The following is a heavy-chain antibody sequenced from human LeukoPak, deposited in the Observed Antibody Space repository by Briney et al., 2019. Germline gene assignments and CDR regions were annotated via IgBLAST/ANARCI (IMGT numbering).Heavy chain of an antibody. CDR1: GGSISSHY. CDR2: IYYSGST. D-gene: IGHD3-22*01. J-gene: IGHJ4*02. Sequence: PSETLSLTCTVSGGSISSHYWSWIRQPPGKGLEWIGYIYYSGSTNYNPSLKSRVTISVDTSKNQFSLKLSSVTAADTAVYYCAGDYEGYYFDYWGQGTLVTVSS. V-gene: IGHV4-59*11. CDR3: AGDYEGYYFDY.